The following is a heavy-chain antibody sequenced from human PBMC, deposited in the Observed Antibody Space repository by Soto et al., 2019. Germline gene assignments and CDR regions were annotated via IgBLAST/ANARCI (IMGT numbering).Heavy chain of an antibody. D-gene: IGHD6-13*01. CDR1: GFTLSGSA. CDR3: TRTEGQQLARDDYYGMDV. J-gene: IGHJ6*02. Sequence: PGGSLRLSCAASGFTLSGSAMHWVRQASGKGLEWVGRIRKKANSYATAYAASVKGRFTISRDDSMNTAYLQMNSLKTEDTAVYYCTRTEGQQLARDDYYGMDVWGQGTTVTVSS. V-gene: IGHV3-73*01. CDR2: IRKKANSYAT.